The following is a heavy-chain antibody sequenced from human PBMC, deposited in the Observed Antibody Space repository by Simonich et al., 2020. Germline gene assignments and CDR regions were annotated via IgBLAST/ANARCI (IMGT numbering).Heavy chain of an antibody. CDR1: GYTFTGYY. CDR3: ARNGLVGILKAFDI. J-gene: IGHJ3*02. D-gene: IGHD2-21*01. V-gene: IGHV1-2*02. CDR2: INPTSGGK. Sequence: QVQLVQSGAEVKKPGASVKVSCKASGYTFTGYYIHWVRQAPGQGLEWMGWINPTSGGKNNAQKFQGRVTMTRDTSISTAYMELSRLRSDDTAVYYCARNGLVGILKAFDIWGQGTMVTVSS.